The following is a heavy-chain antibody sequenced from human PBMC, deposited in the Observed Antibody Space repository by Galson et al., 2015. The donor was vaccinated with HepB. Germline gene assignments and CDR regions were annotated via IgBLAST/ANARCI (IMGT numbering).Heavy chain of an antibody. Sequence: SLRLSCAASGFTFSSYSMNWVRQAPGKGLEWVSSISSSSSYIYYADSVKGRFTISRDNAKNSLYLQMNSLRAEDTAVYYCARASSVVLTGYFGYWGQGTLVTVSS. CDR3: ARASSVVLTGYFGY. V-gene: IGHV3-21*01. J-gene: IGHJ4*02. D-gene: IGHD3-9*01. CDR1: GFTFSSYS. CDR2: ISSSSSYI.